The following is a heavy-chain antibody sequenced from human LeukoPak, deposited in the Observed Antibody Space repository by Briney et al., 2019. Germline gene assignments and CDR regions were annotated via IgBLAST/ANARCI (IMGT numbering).Heavy chain of an antibody. J-gene: IGHJ6*03. D-gene: IGHD3-3*01. CDR3: ARGLRAHVEWSSYMDV. Sequence: PGGSLRLSCAASGFTFSNYAMHWVRQAPGKGLEWMSVISYDGRNKYFADSVKGRFTLSRDNSKNTLYLQMNNLRAEDTAVYYCARGLRAHVEWSSYMDVWGKGATVTVSS. V-gene: IGHV3-30*04. CDR1: GFTFSNYA. CDR2: ISYDGRNK.